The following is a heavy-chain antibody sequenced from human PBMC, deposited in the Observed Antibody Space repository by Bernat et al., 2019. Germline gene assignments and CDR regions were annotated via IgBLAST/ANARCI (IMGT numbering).Heavy chain of an antibody. Sequence: EVQLVESGGGLVQPGGSLRLSCAASRFTVSKNYMSWVRQAPGKGLEWVSIIYTGGSSYYADSVKGRFTISRDNAKNTLYLQMNSLRAKDTAVYYCARWREEGYASAFDIWGQGTMVTVSS. CDR3: ARWREEGYASAFDI. CDR1: RFTVSKNY. J-gene: IGHJ3*02. CDR2: IYTGGSS. D-gene: IGHD2-15*01. V-gene: IGHV3-66*01.